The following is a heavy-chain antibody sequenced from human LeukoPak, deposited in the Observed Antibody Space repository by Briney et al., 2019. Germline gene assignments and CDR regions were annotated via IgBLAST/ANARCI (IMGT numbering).Heavy chain of an antibody. Sequence: SETLSLTCTFSGGSISSDDYYWTWIRQSPGKGLEWIGYIYHSGNTNYNPSLKSRATISIETSKNQFSLKLRFVTAADTAVYYYARESLGATTGFDYWGRGTLVTVSS. CDR3: ARESLGATTGFDY. J-gene: IGHJ4*02. D-gene: IGHD1-26*01. CDR2: IYHSGNT. CDR1: GGSISSDDYY. V-gene: IGHV4-30-4*08.